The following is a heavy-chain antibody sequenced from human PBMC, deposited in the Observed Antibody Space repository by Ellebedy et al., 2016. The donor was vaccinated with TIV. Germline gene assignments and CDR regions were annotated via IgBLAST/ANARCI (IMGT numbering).Heavy chain of an antibody. CDR3: ARGGSSGSSDY. D-gene: IGHD3-10*01. V-gene: IGHV3-30*03. Sequence: GGSLRLXCVASGFTFRSHGIYWVRQAPGKGLEWVAVISSDGSNKYYADSVKGRFTISGDNSKNTLYLQMNSLRTDDMAVYYCARGGSSGSSDYWGQGTLVTVSS. CDR1: GFTFRSHG. J-gene: IGHJ4*02. CDR2: ISSDGSNK.